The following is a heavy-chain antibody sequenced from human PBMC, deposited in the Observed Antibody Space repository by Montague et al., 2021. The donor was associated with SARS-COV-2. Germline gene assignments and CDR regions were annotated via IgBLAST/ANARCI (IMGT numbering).Heavy chain of an antibody. CDR3: ARGGGNSADYYNYTMDV. J-gene: IGHJ6*02. V-gene: IGHV4-59*01. D-gene: IGHD4-23*01. CDR2: IYHNGST. Sequence: SETLSLTCTVSGGSISSYYWTWIRQPPGKGLESIGYIYHNGSTKYNPSLKSRVTISVDTSKNQFSLKLSSVSVADKAVYYCARGGGNSADYYNYTMDVWGQGTTVTVFS. CDR1: GGSISSYY.